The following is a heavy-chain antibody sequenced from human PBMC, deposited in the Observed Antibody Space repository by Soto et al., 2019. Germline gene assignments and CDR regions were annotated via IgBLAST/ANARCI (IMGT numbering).Heavy chain of an antibody. CDR2: IYYSGST. D-gene: IGHD6-19*01. V-gene: IGHV4-30-4*01. J-gene: IGHJ4*02. CDR3: ARHLFGSGCPDY. Sequence: PSETLSLTCTVSGGSISSGDYYWSWIRQPPGKGLEWIGYIYYSGSTNYNPSLKSRVTISVDTSKNQFSLKLSSVTAADTAVYYCARHLFGSGCPDYWGQGTLVTFSS. CDR1: GGSISSGDYY.